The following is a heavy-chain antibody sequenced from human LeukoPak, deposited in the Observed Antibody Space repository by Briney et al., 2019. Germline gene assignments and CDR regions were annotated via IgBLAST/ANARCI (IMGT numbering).Heavy chain of an antibody. V-gene: IGHV1-24*01. CDR3: ATDRAYSSSWAPRGDY. CDR2: FDPEDGET. D-gene: IGHD6-13*01. CDR1: GYTLTELS. J-gene: IGHJ4*02. Sequence: ASVKVSCKVSGYTLTELSMRWVRQAPGKGLEWMGGFDPEDGETIYVQKFQGRVTMTEDTSTDTAYMELSSLRSEDTAVYYCATDRAYSSSWAPRGDYWGQGTLVTVSS.